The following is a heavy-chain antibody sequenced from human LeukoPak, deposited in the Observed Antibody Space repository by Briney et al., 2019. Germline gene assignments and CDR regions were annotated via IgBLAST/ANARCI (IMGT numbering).Heavy chain of an antibody. J-gene: IGHJ4*02. V-gene: IGHV4-31*03. CDR1: GGSISSGGYY. D-gene: IGHD6-13*01. CDR2: IYYSGST. Sequence: SETLSLTCTVSGGSISSGGYYWSWIRQHPGKGLEWIGYIYYSGSTYYNPSLKSRVTISVDTSKNQFSLKLSSVTAADTAVYYCARVVLQQLALVADYWGQGTLVTVSS. CDR3: ARVVLQQLALVADY.